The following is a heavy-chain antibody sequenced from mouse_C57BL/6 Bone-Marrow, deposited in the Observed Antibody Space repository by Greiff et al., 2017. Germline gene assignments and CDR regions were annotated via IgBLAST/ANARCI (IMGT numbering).Heavy chain of an antibody. D-gene: IGHD4-1*01. CDR2: IYPGDGDP. V-gene: IGHV1-80*01. CDR1: GYAFSSYW. J-gene: IGHJ3*01. CDR3: ARSALELGEAY. Sequence: SGAELVKPGASVQISCKASGYAFSSYWMNWVKQRPGKGLEWIGQIYPGDGDPHYNGKFKGKATLTADTSSSTAYMQLSSLTAEDSAVYFCARSALELGEAYWGQGALVTVAA.